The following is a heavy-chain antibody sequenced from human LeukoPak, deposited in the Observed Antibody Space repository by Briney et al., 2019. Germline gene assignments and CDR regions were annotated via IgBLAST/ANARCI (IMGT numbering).Heavy chain of an antibody. V-gene: IGHV3-30*03. D-gene: IGHD6-19*01. J-gene: IGHJ1*01. CDR2: ISYDGSNK. CDR3: ARVSAPGIAVAGGEYFQH. CDR1: GFTFSSYG. Sequence: GRSLRLSCAASGFTFSSYGRHWVRQAPGKGLEWVAVISYDGSNKYYADSVKGRFTISRDNSKNTLYLQMNSLRAEDTAVYYCARVSAPGIAVAGGEYFQHWGQGTLVTVSS.